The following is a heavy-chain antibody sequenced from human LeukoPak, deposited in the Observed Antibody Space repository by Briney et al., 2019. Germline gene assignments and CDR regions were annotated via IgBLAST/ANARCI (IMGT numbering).Heavy chain of an antibody. V-gene: IGHV3-21*01. CDR2: ISSSSSYI. Sequence: GGSLRLSCAASGFTFSSYSMNWVRQAPGKGLEWVSSISSSSSYIYYADSVKGRFTISRDNAKNSLYLQMNSLRAEDTAVYYCARERPSGITIFENYMDVWGKGTTVTVSS. D-gene: IGHD3-3*01. CDR1: GFTFSSYS. J-gene: IGHJ6*03. CDR3: ARERPSGITIFENYMDV.